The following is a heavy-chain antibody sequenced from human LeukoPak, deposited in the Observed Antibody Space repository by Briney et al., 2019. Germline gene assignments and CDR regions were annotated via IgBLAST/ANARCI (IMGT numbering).Heavy chain of an antibody. V-gene: IGHV4-59*01. J-gene: IGHJ4*02. D-gene: IGHD4-17*01. CDR2: IYYSGTT. CDR1: GGSISSYY. CDR3: VRDKGDVTRASSERFDY. Sequence: PSETLSLTCTVSGGSISSYYWSWIRQPPGKGLEWIGYIYYSGTTNYNPSLKSRVAISVDTSKNQFSLKLTSVSAADTAVYYCVRDKGDVTRASSERFDYWGQGTLVTVSS.